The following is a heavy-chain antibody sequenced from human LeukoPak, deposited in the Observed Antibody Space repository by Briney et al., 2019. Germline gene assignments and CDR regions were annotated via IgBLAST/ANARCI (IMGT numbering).Heavy chain of an antibody. D-gene: IGHD1-26*01. CDR3: SRESGPFCPFGY. CDR1: GGSITSTNR. V-gene: IGHV4-4*02. J-gene: IGHJ4*02. Sequence: SGTLSLTCGVSGGSITSTNRWSWVRQPPGQGPEWIGEISLRGRTNYNPSLNSRVTMSLDESKNQLSLNLTSVTAADTAIYYCSRESGPFCPFGYWGQGTLVTVPS. CDR2: ISLRGRT.